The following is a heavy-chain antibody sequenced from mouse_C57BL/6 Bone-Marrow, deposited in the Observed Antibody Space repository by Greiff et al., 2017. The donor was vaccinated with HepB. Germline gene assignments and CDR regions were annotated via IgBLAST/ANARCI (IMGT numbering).Heavy chain of an antibody. CDR2: INPNNGGT. J-gene: IGHJ2*01. CDR1: GYTFTDYN. Sequence: VQLQQSGPELVKPGASVKMSCKASGYTFTDYNMHWVKQSHGKSLEWIGYINPNNGGTSYNQKFKGKATLTVDQSSSTAYMQLNSLTSEDSAVYYCAREKRQLRLRGDFDYWGQGTTLTVSS. D-gene: IGHD3-2*02. CDR3: AREKRQLRLRGDFDY. V-gene: IGHV1-22*01.